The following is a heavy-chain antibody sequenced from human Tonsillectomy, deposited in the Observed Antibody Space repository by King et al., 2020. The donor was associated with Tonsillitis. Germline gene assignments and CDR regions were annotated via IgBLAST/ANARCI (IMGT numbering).Heavy chain of an antibody. J-gene: IGHJ4*02. CDR1: GFTFSSYS. D-gene: IGHD3-22*01. Sequence: VQLVESGGGLVQPGGSLRLSCAASGFTFSSYSMNWVRQAPGKGLEWVSYISSSSSTIYYADSVKGRFTISRENAKNSLYLQMNSLRAEVTAVYYCARSYDSSGYFTTSSDYWGQGTLVTVSS. CDR3: ARSYDSSGYFTTSSDY. CDR2: ISSSSSTI. V-gene: IGHV3-48*01.